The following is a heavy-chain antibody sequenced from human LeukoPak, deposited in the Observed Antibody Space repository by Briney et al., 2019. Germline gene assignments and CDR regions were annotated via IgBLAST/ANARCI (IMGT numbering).Heavy chain of an antibody. CDR3: ARGYTYGQLDS. D-gene: IGHD5-18*01. V-gene: IGHV1-8*01. J-gene: IGHJ4*02. CDR2: MNPNSGHM. Sequence: ASVKVSCKTSGYTFTNYDINWVRQAPGQGLEWMVWMNPNSGHMDFTQKFQGRLTMTRNTPMSTAYMELSSLRSDDTAVYYCARGYTYGQLDSWGQGTLVTVSS. CDR1: GYTFTNYD.